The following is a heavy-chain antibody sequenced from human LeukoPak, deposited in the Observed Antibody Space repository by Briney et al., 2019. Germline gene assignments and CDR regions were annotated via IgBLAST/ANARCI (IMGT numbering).Heavy chain of an antibody. J-gene: IGHJ6*02. V-gene: IGHV3-33*01. CDR2: IWYDGSNK. CDR3: ARSEWGTMVRGVMETYGMDV. CDR1: GFTFSSYG. D-gene: IGHD3-10*01. Sequence: GGSLRLSCAASGFTFSSYGMHWVRQAPGKGLEWVAVIWYDGSNKYYADSVKGRFTISRDNSKNTLYLQMNSLRAEDTAVYYCARSEWGTMVRGVMETYGMDVWGQGTTVTVSS.